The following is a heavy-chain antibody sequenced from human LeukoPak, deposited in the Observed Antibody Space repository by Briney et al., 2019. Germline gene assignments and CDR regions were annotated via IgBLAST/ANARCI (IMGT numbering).Heavy chain of an antibody. CDR1: GGSISSGGYY. CDR3: ARETYDSSGYYYEAASDI. CDR2: IYYSGST. V-gene: IGHV4-31*03. J-gene: IGHJ3*02. Sequence: SQTLSLTCTVSGGSISSGGYYWSWIRQHPGKGLEWIGYIYYSGSTYYNPSLKSRVTISVDTSKNQFSLKLSSVTAADTAVYYCARETYDSSGYYYEAASDIWGQGTMVTVSS. D-gene: IGHD3-22*01.